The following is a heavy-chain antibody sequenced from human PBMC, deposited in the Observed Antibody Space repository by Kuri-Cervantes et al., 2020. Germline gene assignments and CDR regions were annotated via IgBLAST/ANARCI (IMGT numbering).Heavy chain of an antibody. CDR3: ARASSWYNYYYYGMDV. CDR1: GGSISSYY. Sequence: SETLSLTCTVSGGSISSYYWSWIRQPPGKGLELIGYIYYSGNANYNPSLKSRVTMSVDTSKNQFSLRLSSVTAADTAVYYCARASSWYNYYYYGMDVWGQGTTVTVSS. J-gene: IGHJ6*02. D-gene: IGHD6-13*01. CDR2: IYYSGNA. V-gene: IGHV4-59*01.